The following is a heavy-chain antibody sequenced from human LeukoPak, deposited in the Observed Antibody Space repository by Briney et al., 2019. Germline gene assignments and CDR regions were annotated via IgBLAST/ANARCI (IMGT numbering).Heavy chain of an antibody. CDR3: AREPTYSGYDQQPFDY. CDR2: IYYSGST. Sequence: SETLSLTCTVSGGSISSSSYYWGWIRQPPGEGLEWIGSIYYSGSTYYNPSLKSRVTISVDTSKNQFSLKLSSVTAADTAVYYCAREPTYSGYDQQPFDYWGQGTLVTVSS. J-gene: IGHJ4*02. V-gene: IGHV4-39*07. CDR1: GGSISSSSYY. D-gene: IGHD5-12*01.